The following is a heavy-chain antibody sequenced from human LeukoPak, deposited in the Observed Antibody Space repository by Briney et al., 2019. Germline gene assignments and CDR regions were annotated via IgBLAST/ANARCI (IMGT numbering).Heavy chain of an antibody. CDR3: ATACSSKGCYSTVDY. J-gene: IGHJ4*02. CDR2: INPNSGGT. Sequence: ASVKVSCKTSGYTFTDYYMHWVRQAPGQGLEWMGWINPNSGGTNSAQKFQGRVTMTRDTSVSTAYMEVSRLKSDDTAVYYCATACSSKGCYSTVDYWGQGTLVTVSS. V-gene: IGHV1-2*02. CDR1: GYTFTDYY. D-gene: IGHD2-2*01.